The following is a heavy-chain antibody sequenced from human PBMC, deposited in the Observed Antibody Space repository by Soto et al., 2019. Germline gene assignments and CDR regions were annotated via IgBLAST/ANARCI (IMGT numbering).Heavy chain of an antibody. CDR2: FSYSWST. J-gene: IGHJ4*02. CDR1: GGSIRSNS. D-gene: IGHD1-26*01. CDR3: ARLSAIVNAFDY. V-gene: IGHV4-59*01. Sequence: PSETLSLTCTVSGGSIRSNSWTWIRQPPGKGLECIGSFSYSWSTTYNPSLKSRVTISGDSSKSQFSLRLKSLTAADTAVYYCARLSAIVNAFDYWGRGTLVTVSS.